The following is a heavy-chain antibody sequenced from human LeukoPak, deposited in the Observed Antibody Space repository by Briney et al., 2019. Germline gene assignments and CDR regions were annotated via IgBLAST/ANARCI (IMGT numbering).Heavy chain of an antibody. CDR1: LYTFTSFG. D-gene: IGHD1-26*01. Sequence: GASVKVSCKASLYTFTSFGISWVRQAPGQGVEGWGWVSAYRGNTNNAQKLQGRVTMTTDTSTTTAYTELRRLRSEDTAVYYCAGGEHSGSYWAEGAFDNWGQGTLVTVSS. J-gene: IGHJ3*02. CDR3: AGGEHSGSYWAEGAFDN. CDR2: VSAYRGNT. V-gene: IGHV1-18*01.